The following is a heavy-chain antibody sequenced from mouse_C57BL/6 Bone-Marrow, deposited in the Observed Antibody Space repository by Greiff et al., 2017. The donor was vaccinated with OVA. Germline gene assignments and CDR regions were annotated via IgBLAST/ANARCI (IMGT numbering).Heavy chain of an antibody. CDR2: IDPSDSYT. CDR3: ARRGGPGYWYFDV. J-gene: IGHJ1*03. V-gene: IGHV1-69*01. Sequence: VQLQQPGAELVMPGASVKLSCKASGYTFTSYWMHWVKQRPGQGLEWIGEIDPSDSYTNYNQKFKGKSTLTVDKSSSTAYMQLSSLTSEDSAVYYCARRGGPGYWYFDVWGTGTTVTVSS. D-gene: IGHD3-3*01. CDR1: GYTFTSYW.